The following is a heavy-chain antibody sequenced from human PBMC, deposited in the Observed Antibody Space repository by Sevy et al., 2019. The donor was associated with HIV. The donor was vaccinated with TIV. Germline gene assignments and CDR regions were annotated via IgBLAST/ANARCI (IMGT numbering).Heavy chain of an antibody. Sequence: ASVKVSCKTTGYIFSDYNMHWVRQAPGQGLGWMALINPSSGVTIYAHNFRGRVSVTRDTSMSTAYMELSGLTSDDTAVYYCVREDINEPRTLLSFDIWGQGTMVTVSS. V-gene: IGHV1-2*06. CDR1: GYIFSDYN. CDR3: VREDINEPRTLLSFDI. CDR2: INPSSGVT. D-gene: IGHD1-1*01. J-gene: IGHJ3*02.